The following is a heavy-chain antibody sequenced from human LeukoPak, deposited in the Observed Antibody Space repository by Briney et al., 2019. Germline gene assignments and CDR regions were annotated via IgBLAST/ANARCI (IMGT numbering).Heavy chain of an antibody. V-gene: IGHV3-7*01. J-gene: IGHJ4*02. Sequence: PGGSLRLSCVASGFTFSSYRMAWVRQAPGKGLEWVASIQQNGNEKYYVDSVKGRFTISKDNAKNLLYLQMNSLRAEDTAVYYCAREDHSKYEYWGQGTPVTVSS. CDR1: GFTFSSYR. CDR3: AREDHSKYEY. D-gene: IGHD4-11*01. CDR2: IQQNGNEK.